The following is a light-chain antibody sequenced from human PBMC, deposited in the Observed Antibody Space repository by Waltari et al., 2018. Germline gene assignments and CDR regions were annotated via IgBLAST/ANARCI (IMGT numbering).Light chain of an antibody. CDR2: DAS. J-gene: IGKJ5*01. CDR3: QQYKNWPLT. Sequence: EIVMTQSPATLSVSPGERVTLSCRASPTIDISLAWYQQKPGQAPRLLIYDASNRAPGIPTRFSGSGSGTEFTLTISSLQSEDFAVYYCQQYKNWPLTFGQGTRPEIK. V-gene: IGKV3-15*01. CDR1: PTIDIS.